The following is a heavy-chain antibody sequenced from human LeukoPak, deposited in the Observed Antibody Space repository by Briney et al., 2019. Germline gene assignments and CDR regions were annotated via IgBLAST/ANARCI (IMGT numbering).Heavy chain of an antibody. CDR3: ARDHVRLRLGELTNLFDP. CDR2: ISYDGSNK. D-gene: IGHD3-16*01. CDR1: GFTFSSYA. V-gene: IGHV3-30*04. J-gene: IGHJ5*02. Sequence: GGSLRLSCAASGFTFSSYAMHWVRQAPGKGLEWVAVISYDGSNKYYADSVKGRFTISRDNSKNTLYLQMNSLRAEDTAVYYCARDHVRLRLGELTNLFDPWGQGTLVTVS.